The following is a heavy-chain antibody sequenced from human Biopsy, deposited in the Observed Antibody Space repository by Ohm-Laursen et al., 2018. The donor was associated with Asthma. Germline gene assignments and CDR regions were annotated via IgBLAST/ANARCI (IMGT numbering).Heavy chain of an antibody. CDR1: GGSFNNFY. D-gene: IGHD2-21*02. V-gene: IGHV4-59*01. CDR2: FYYSGST. CDR3: ARGVDRVTGLLDHFDS. J-gene: IGHJ4*02. Sequence: GTLSLTCTVPGGSFNNFYWSWIRQPPGKGLESMGHFYYSGSTNYNPSLKSRVTISIDASKNQFSLKLTSVTAADTAVYYCARGVDRVTGLLDHFDSWGQGTLVTVSS.